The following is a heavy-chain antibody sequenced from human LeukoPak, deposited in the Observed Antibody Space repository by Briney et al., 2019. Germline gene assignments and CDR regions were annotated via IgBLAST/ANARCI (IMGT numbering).Heavy chain of an antibody. V-gene: IGHV3-53*04. D-gene: IGHD5-18*01. Sequence: PGGSLRLSCAASGFTVSSNYMSWVRQAPGKGLEWVSVIYSGGSTYYADSVKGRFTISRHNSKNTLYLQVNSLRAEDTAVYYCARSFLQLWHEFYFDYWGQGTLVTVSS. CDR3: ARSFLQLWHEFYFDY. CDR2: IYSGGST. CDR1: GFTVSSNY. J-gene: IGHJ4*02.